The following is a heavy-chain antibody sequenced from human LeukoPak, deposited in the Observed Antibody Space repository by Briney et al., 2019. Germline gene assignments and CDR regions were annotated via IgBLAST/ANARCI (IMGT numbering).Heavy chain of an antibody. D-gene: IGHD3-3*01. CDR1: GFTFSSYA. CDR3: AKDEIFGGYYY. J-gene: IGHJ4*02. V-gene: IGHV3-23*01. CDR2: ITGSGDST. Sequence: GGSLRLSCAASGFTFSSYAMTWVRQAPGQGLEWVSAITGSGDSTYNADSAKGRFTISKDNSKNMLYLQMNSLRAEDTAVYYCAKDEIFGGYYYWGQGTLVAVSS.